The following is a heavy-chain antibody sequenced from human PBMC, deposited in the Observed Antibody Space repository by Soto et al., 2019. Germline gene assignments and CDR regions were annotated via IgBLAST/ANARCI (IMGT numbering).Heavy chain of an antibody. V-gene: IGHV3-7*01. CDR3: AKDLAVVTAMGSDY. D-gene: IGHD2-21*02. CDR1: GFTLRSYW. Sequence: GSLRLSCAASGFTLRSYWMSWVRQAPGKGLEWLATIKTDASEKKYVDSVKGRFTVSRDNAKNSLYLQMDSLRAEDTAVYYCAKDLAVVTAMGSDYWGQGTLVTVSS. CDR2: IKTDASEK. J-gene: IGHJ4*02.